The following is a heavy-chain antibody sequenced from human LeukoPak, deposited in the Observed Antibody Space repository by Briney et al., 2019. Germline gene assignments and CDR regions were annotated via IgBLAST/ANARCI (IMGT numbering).Heavy chain of an antibody. CDR3: ARDLYHGGDG. J-gene: IGHJ4*02. V-gene: IGHV3-74*01. D-gene: IGHD2-21*02. CDR2: IKRDGSDT. Sequence: GGSLRLSCAASGFTFSNSWMHWVRQAPGKGLVWVSEIKRDGSDTNYADSVKGRFTISRDNAENTVYLQMNTLRAEDTAVYYCARDLYHGGDGWGQGTLVTVSS. CDR1: GFTFSNSW.